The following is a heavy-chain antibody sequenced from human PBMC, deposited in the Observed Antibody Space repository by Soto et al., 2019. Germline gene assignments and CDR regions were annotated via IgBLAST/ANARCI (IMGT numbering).Heavy chain of an antibody. CDR2: IYYNGST. CDR3: ARILTKNFYFDY. Sequence: SETLSLTCTVSGGSISSGGYYWNWIRQYPGKGLEWIGNIYYNGSTYYNPSLKSRVTISVDTSKNQFSLKLNSVTAADTAVYSCARILTKNFYFDYWGQGSLVTVSS. V-gene: IGHV4-31*03. J-gene: IGHJ4*01. CDR1: GGSISSGGYY. D-gene: IGHD2-8*01.